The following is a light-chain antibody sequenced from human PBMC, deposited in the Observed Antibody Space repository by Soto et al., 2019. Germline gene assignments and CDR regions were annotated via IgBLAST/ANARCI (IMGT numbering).Light chain of an antibody. V-gene: IGKV3-11*01. CDR3: QQRRNWPKT. CDR1: QIVSSY. CDR2: DAS. Sequence: EIVITQSPAALSVSPGERATLSCRGIQIVSSYLAWYQQKPGQAPRLLIYDASNRATGIPARFSGSGSWKDVTLTISSLVPEDFEVYYCQQRRNWPKTSGQATKVDI. J-gene: IGKJ1*01.